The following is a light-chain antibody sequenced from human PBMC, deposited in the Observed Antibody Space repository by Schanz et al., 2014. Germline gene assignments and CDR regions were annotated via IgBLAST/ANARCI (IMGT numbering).Light chain of an antibody. CDR2: DVT. CDR3: SSYGGSINWV. Sequence: QSALTQPASVSGSLGQSITISCTGTSSDVGGYNFVSWYQQHPGKVPKLMIYDVTNRPSGVSNRFSGSKSGNTASLTVSGLQAEDEADYYCSSYGGSINWVFGGGTKLTVL. V-gene: IGLV2-14*01. CDR1: SSDVGGYNF. J-gene: IGLJ3*02.